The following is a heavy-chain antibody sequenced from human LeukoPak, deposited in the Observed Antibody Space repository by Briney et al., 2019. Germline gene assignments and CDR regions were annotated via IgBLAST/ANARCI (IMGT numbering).Heavy chain of an antibody. Sequence: GGSLRLSCAASGSTFSDYYMSWIRQAPGKGLEWVSYISSSGSTIYYADSVKGRFTISRDNAKNSLYLQMNSLRAEDTAVYYCARDRSGSYPNWFDPWGQGTLVTVSS. CDR1: GSTFSDYY. CDR3: ARDRSGSYPNWFDP. CDR2: ISSSGSTI. D-gene: IGHD3-10*01. V-gene: IGHV3-11*01. J-gene: IGHJ5*02.